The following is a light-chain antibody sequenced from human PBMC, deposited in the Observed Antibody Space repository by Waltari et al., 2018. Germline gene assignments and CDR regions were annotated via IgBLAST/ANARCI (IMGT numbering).Light chain of an antibody. Sequence: QSVLTQPPSVSAAPGQKVPISCSGSSSNLGNNYVSCYQQLPGTAPKLIIYDNNKRPSGIPDRFSGSKSGTSATLGITGLQTGDEADYYCGTWDSSLSDWVFGGGTKLTVL. CDR1: SSNLGNNY. V-gene: IGLV1-51*01. J-gene: IGLJ3*02. CDR3: GTWDSSLSDWV. CDR2: DNN.